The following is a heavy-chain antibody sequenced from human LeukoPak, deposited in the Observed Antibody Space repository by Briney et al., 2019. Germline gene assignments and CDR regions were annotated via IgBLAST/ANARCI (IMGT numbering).Heavy chain of an antibody. CDR3: AKDGEMATKFPDAFDI. Sequence: GGSLRLSCAASGFTFSNYWMSWVRQAPGKGLEWVANIKQDGSEKYYVDSVKGRFTISRDNSKNTLYLQMNSLRAEDTAVYYCAKDGEMATKFPDAFDIWGQGTMVTVSP. CDR2: IKQDGSEK. V-gene: IGHV3-7*03. D-gene: IGHD5-24*01. CDR1: GFTFSNYW. J-gene: IGHJ3*02.